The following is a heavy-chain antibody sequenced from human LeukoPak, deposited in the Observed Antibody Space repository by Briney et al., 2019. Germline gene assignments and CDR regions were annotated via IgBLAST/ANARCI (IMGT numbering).Heavy chain of an antibody. V-gene: IGHV3-74*01. CDR1: GFTFSSYW. CDR3: ARAEMQVGSCTSTNCLFDH. Sequence: GGSLRLSCAASGFTFSSYWTHWVRQVPGKGLLWVSRIKTDGSDTTYADSVKGRFTISRDNARNTLFLQMNSLTVEDTAVYYCARAEMQVGSCTSTNCLFDHWGQGTLVTVSS. CDR2: IKTDGSDT. D-gene: IGHD2-2*01. J-gene: IGHJ4*02.